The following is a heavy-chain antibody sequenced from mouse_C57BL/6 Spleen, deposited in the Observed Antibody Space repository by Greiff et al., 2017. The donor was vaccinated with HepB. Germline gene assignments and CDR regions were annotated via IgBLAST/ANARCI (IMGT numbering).Heavy chain of an antibody. Sequence: DVKLVESGGGLVKPGGSLKLSCAASGFTFSDYGMHWVRQAPEKGLERVAYISSGSSTIYYADTVKGRFTISRDKAKNTLFLQMTRLRSEDTAMYYCASRSMITTRKYYAMDYWGQGTSVTVSA. CDR3: ASRSMITTRKYYAMDY. J-gene: IGHJ4*01. D-gene: IGHD2-4*01. V-gene: IGHV5-17*01. CDR1: GFTFSDYG. CDR2: ISSGSSTI.